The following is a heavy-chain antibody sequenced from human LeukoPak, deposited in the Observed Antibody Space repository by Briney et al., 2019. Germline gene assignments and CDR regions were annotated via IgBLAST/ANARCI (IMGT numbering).Heavy chain of an antibody. CDR1: GFTFSSDG. CDR3: AKSTTVTQRGYFDY. V-gene: IGHV3-30*18. J-gene: IGHJ4*02. Sequence: GGSLRLSCAASGFTFSSDGMHWVRQAPAKGLEWVAIISYDGSNKYCADSVKGRFTISRDNSKNTLYLQMNSLRAEDTAVYYCAKSTTVTQRGYFDYWGQGTLVTVSS. D-gene: IGHD4-17*01. CDR2: ISYDGSNK.